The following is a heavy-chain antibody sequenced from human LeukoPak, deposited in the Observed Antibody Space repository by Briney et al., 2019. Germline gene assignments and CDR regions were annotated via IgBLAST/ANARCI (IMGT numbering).Heavy chain of an antibody. CDR3: ATARGVFDI. CDR2: IYSGGST. Sequence: GRSLRLSCAASGFTVSSNYMTWVRQAPGEGLEWVSVIYSGGSTYYTDSVKGRFTISRDNSKNTLYLQMNNLRAEDTAVYYCATARGVFDIWGQGTMVTVSS. CDR1: GFTVSSNY. D-gene: IGHD2-15*01. V-gene: IGHV3-66*01. J-gene: IGHJ3*02.